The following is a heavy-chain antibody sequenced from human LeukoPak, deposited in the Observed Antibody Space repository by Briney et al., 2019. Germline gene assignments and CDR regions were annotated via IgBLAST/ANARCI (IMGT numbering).Heavy chain of an antibody. CDR2: FGTRSTSI. CDR3: AREVSEGFDF. Sequence: GGSLRPSCTASGFTFSGYSMNWIRQAPGKGLEWVSSFGTRSTSIYHAGSVKGRFAISRDNAKNSLYLQMNSLRAEDTALYYCAREVSEGFDFWGQGTLVTVSS. CDR1: GFTFSGYS. D-gene: IGHD3-22*01. V-gene: IGHV3-21*01. J-gene: IGHJ4*02.